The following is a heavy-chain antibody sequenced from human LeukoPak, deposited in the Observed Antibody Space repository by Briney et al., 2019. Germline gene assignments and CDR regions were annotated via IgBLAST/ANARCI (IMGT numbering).Heavy chain of an antibody. Sequence: GGSLRLSCVASGFTFNTYSMNWVRQAPGKGLEWLSYISSSSSIIYDADSVKGRFTISRDNVKNSLYLQMNTLRDEDTAVYFCARDRYGPGTSPNSLDIWAKGQWSPSLQ. CDR3: ARDRYGPGTSPNSLDI. J-gene: IGHJ3*02. CDR2: ISSSSSII. V-gene: IGHV3-48*02. CDR1: GFTFNTYS. D-gene: IGHD3-10*01.